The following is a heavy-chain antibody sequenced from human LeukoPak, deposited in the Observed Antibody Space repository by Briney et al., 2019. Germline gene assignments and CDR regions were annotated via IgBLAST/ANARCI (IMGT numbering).Heavy chain of an antibody. CDR1: GGSISSYY. CDR2: IYTSGST. Sequence: SETLSLTCTVSGGSISSYYWSWIRQPAGKGLEWNGRIYTSGSTNYNPSLKSRVTMSVDTSKNQFSLKLSSVTAADTAVYYCAREGRIRAAAGTFGYWGQGTLVTVSS. V-gene: IGHV4-4*07. D-gene: IGHD6-13*01. CDR3: AREGRIRAAAGTFGY. J-gene: IGHJ4*02.